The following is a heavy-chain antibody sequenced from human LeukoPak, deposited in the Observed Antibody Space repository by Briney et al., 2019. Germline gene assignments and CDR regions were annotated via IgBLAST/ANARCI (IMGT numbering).Heavy chain of an antibody. Sequence: QPGGSLRLSCAASGFTFSSYWMHWVRQAPGKGLVWVSRINSDGSSTSYADSVKGRFTISRDNAKDTLYLQMNSLRAEDTAVYYCARAGECSSTSCYPFDYWGQGTLVTVSS. CDR1: GFTFSSYW. J-gene: IGHJ4*02. D-gene: IGHD2-2*01. V-gene: IGHV3-74*01. CDR2: INSDGSST. CDR3: ARAGECSSTSCYPFDY.